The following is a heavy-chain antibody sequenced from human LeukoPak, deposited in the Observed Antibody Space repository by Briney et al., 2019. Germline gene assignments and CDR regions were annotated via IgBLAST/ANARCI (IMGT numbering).Heavy chain of an antibody. J-gene: IGHJ4*02. CDR3: ARVGRTVTAAIANFFDY. CDR2: IYYSGST. CDR1: GVSISSGGYY. Sequence: ALETLSLTCTVSGVSISSGGYYWSWIRQHPGKVLEWIGYIYYSGSTNYNPSLKSRVTISVHTSKNQFSLKLSSVTAADTAVYYCARVGRTVTAAIANFFDYWGQGTLVTVSS. D-gene: IGHD2-2*02. V-gene: IGHV4-31*03.